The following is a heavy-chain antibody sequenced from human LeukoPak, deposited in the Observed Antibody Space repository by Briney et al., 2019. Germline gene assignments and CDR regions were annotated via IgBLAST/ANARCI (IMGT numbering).Heavy chain of an antibody. CDR3: ILMITFGGVIGEGLY. J-gene: IGHJ4*02. D-gene: IGHD3-16*02. Sequence: SVTVSCKASGGTFSSYAISWVRQAPGQGLEWMGGIIPIFGTANYAQKFQGRVTITADESTSTAYMELSSLRSEDTAVYYCILMITFGGVIGEGLYWGQGTLVTVSS. CDR1: GGTFSSYA. V-gene: IGHV1-69*01. CDR2: IIPIFGTA.